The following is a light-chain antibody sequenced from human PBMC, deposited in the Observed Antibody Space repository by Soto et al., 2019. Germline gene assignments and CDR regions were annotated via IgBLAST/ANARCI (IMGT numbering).Light chain of an antibody. CDR3: QQYNNWPPWT. CDR1: QSVSNNY. Sequence: VLTQSRCTLSLSPGERATLSCRASQSVSNNYLAWYQQKPGQAPRLLIYGASNRATGIPDRFSGSGSGTDFTLTISSLQSEDFAVYYCQQYNNWPPWTFGQGTKVDIK. J-gene: IGKJ1*01. V-gene: IGKV3-20*01. CDR2: GAS.